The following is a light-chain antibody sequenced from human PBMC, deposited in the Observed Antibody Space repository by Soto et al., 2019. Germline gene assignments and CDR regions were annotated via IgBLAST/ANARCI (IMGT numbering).Light chain of an antibody. CDR1: QSVNIY. CDR3: QQYGSSPPYT. Sequence: EIVLTQSPATLSLSPGERATLSCRASQSVNIYLAWYQQKPGQAPRLLINNAFNRATGIPARFSGSGSGTDFTLTINRLEPEDSAVYYCQQYGSSPPYTFGQGTKVDIK. V-gene: IGKV3-20*01. J-gene: IGKJ2*01. CDR2: NAF.